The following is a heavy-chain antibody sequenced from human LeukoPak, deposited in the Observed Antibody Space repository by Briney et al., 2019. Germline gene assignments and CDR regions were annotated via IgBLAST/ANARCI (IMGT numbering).Heavy chain of an antibody. CDR2: INPSGGST. J-gene: IGHJ4*02. V-gene: IGHV1-46*01. Sequence: ASVKVSCKASGYTFTSYYMHWVRQAPGQGLEWMGIINPSGGSTSYAQKFQGRVTMTRDMSTSTAYMELSRLRSDDTAVYYCARAVLLWFGELFPLDYWGQGTLVTVSS. CDR1: GYTFTSYY. CDR3: ARAVLLWFGELFPLDY. D-gene: IGHD3-10*01.